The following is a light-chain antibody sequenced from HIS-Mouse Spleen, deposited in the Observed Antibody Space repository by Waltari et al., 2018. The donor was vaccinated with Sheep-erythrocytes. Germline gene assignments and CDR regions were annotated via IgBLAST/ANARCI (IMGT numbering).Light chain of an antibody. V-gene: IGLV2-11*01. J-gene: IGLJ1*01. CDR2: DVS. CDR3: CSYAGSYNHV. CDR1: SSDVGGYNY. Sequence: QSALTQPRSVSGSPGQSVTISCTGTSSDVGGYNYVPWYQQHPGKAHKLMIYDVSKRPSGVPDRFSGSKSGNTASLTISGLQAEDEADYYCCSYAGSYNHVFATGTKVTVL.